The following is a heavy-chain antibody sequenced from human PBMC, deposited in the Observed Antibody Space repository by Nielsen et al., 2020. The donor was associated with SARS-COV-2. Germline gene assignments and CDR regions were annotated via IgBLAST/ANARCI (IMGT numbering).Heavy chain of an antibody. J-gene: IGHJ4*02. CDR1: EYTFTSDH. CDR3: ARDPGLLQLWLPIFDY. D-gene: IGHD5-18*01. Sequence: ASVKVSCKTSEYTFTSDHMHWVRQAPGQGFEWMGIINPSGDYTTYAQRFQGRVTVTRDTSTSTVYMELSSLRSEDTAVYYCARDPGLLQLWLPIFDYWGQGTLVTVSS. CDR2: INPSGDYT. V-gene: IGHV1-46*01.